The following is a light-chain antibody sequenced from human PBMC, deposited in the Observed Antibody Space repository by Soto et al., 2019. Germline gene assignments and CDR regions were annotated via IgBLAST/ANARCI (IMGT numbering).Light chain of an antibody. CDR3: QQRYNWLFT. V-gene: IGKV3-11*01. J-gene: IGKJ5*01. Sequence: EIVLTQSPATLSLSPGERATLSCRASQTVSNYLAWYQQKLGQAPKLLIYDATNRATGIPARFNGSGSGTDFTLTISSLEPEDFAVYYCQQRYNWLFTFGQGTRLEIK. CDR2: DAT. CDR1: QTVSNY.